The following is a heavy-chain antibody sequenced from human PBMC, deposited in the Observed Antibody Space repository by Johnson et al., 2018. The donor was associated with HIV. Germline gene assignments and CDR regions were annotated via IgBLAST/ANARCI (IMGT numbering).Heavy chain of an antibody. CDR3: ASSAGGSFFWDAFDI. V-gene: IGHV3-11*04. J-gene: IGHJ3*02. CDR1: GFIFSDYY. D-gene: IGHD1-26*01. CDR2: ISSSGRTI. Sequence: QVQLVESGGGVVQPGRSLRLSCPASGFIFSDYYMTWIRQAPGKGLESISYISSSGRTIYYADSVKGRFTMSRDNAKKSLYLQMNSLRAEDTAVYYCASSAGGSFFWDAFDIWGQGTMVTVSS.